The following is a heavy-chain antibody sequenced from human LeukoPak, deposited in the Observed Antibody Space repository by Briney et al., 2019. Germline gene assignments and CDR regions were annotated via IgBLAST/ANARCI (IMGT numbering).Heavy chain of an antibody. J-gene: IGHJ4*02. Sequence: SETLSLTCTVCGDSISTYYWSWLRQPPGKGLEWIGYIYYSGSTNYSPSLKSRVTVSVDTSKNQFSLNLSSVTAADTAVYYCARDSGTYRLFDHWGQGTLVTVSS. CDR2: IYYSGST. CDR1: GDSISTYY. V-gene: IGHV4-59*01. D-gene: IGHD1-26*01. CDR3: ARDSGTYRLFDH.